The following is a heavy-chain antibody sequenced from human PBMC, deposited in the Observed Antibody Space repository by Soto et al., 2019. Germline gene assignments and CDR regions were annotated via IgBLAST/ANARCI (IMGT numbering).Heavy chain of an antibody. V-gene: IGHV3-21*01. J-gene: IGHJ2*01. CDR3: ARDFPQTYDYGDHNWYFDL. D-gene: IGHD4-17*01. CDR2: ISSSSSYI. CDR1: GFTFSSYS. Sequence: EVQLVESGGGLVKPGGSLRLSCAASGFTFSSYSMNGVRQIPGKGLEWVSSISSSSSYIYYADSVKGRFTISRDNAKNSLYLQMNSMRAADTAVYYCARDFPQTYDYGDHNWYFDLWGRGTLVTVSS.